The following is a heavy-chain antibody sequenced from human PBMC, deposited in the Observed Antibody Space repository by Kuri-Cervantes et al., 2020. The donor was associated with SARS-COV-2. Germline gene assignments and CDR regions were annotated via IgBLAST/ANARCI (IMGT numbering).Heavy chain of an antibody. CDR2: INPNSGGT. J-gene: IGHJ3*02. V-gene: IGHV1-2*02. CDR1: GYSFTGYY. CDR3: AREGRGANAAPDAFDI. D-gene: IGHD1-26*01. Sequence: ASVKVSCKASGYSFTGYYIHWVRQAPGQGLEWMGWINPNSGGTNYAQKFQGRVTMTRDTSISTAYMELSRLRSDDTAVYYCAREGRGANAAPDAFDIWGQGTMVTVSS.